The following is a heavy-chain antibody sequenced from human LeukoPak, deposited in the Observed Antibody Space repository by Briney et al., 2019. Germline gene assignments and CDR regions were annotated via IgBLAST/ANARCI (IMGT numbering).Heavy chain of an antibody. D-gene: IGHD2/OR15-2a*01. CDR2: ITDGGYNT. CDR1: GFTFNSNG. CDR3: ATRGNSWYSDK. J-gene: IGHJ4*02. Sequence: PGGSLRLSCAASGFTFNSNGMTWVRPAPGKGLEWVSSITDGGYNTFYADSVRGRFTISRDNSKNTLYLQMNSLRAEDTAVYYCATRGNSWYSDKWGQGTPVTVSS. V-gene: IGHV3-23*01.